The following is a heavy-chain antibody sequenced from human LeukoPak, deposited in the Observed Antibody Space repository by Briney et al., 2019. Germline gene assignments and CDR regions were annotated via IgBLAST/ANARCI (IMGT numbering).Heavy chain of an antibody. V-gene: IGHV3-66*01. CDR2: IYSGGST. J-gene: IGHJ6*02. CDR3: ARDIRAAAGIDYYYGMDV. Sequence: PGGSLRLSCAASGFTVSSNYMSWVRQAPGKGLEWVSVIYSGGSTYYADSVKGRFTISRDNSKNTLYLQMNSLRAEDTAVYYCARDIRAAAGIDYYYGMDVWGQGTTVTVSS. CDR1: GFTVSSNY. D-gene: IGHD6-13*01.